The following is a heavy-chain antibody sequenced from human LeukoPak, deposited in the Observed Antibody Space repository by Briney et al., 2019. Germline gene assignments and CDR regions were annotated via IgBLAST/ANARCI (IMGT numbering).Heavy chain of an antibody. J-gene: IGHJ4*02. CDR3: QSRYLEWLLEY. CDR2: IYYSGST. V-gene: IGHV4-31*03. CDR1: GGSIGSGGYH. Sequence: SETLSLTCTVSGGSIGSGGYHWSWIRQHPGKGLEWIGYIYYSGSTYYNPSLKSRVTISVDTSKNQFSLRLSSVTAADTAVYYCQSRYLEWLLEYWGQGTLVTVSS. D-gene: IGHD3-3*01.